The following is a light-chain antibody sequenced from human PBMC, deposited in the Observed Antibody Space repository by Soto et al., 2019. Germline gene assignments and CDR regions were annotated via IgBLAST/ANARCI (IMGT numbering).Light chain of an antibody. CDR1: KLGDKY. J-gene: IGLJ1*01. V-gene: IGLV3-1*01. CDR2: QDS. Sequence: SYELTQPPSVSVSPGQTASITCSGDKLGDKYACWYQQKPGQSPVLVIYQDSKRPSGIPERFSGSNSGNTATLTISGTQAMDKADYYCQAWDSSRYVFGTGTKLTVL. CDR3: QAWDSSRYV.